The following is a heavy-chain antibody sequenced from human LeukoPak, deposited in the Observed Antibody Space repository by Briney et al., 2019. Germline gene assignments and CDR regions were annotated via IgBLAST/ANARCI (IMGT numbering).Heavy chain of an antibody. CDR2: NQCKTDGGTT. V-gene: IGHV3-15*01. D-gene: IGHD2/OR15-2a*01. Sequence: GGSLRLSRAASGFTFSYAWKSWVRQAPGNGPEVVGRNQCKTDGGTTDYAAHVKESFTITRDDSKNTLYLQMNSLKSEDTDVYYCVKDLRGRGRNPLSSRIDYWGQGTLVTVSS. J-gene: IGHJ4*02. CDR3: VKDLRGRGRNPLSSRIDY. CDR1: GFTFSYAW.